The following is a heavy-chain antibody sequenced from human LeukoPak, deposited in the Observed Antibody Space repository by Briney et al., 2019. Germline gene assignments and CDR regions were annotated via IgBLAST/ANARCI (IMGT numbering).Heavy chain of an antibody. CDR2: ISYDGSNK. CDR1: GFTFSSYG. D-gene: IGHD6-19*01. CDR3: AKADNIAVAGTADY. V-gene: IGHV3-30*18. Sequence: GGSPRLSCAASGFTFSSYGMHWVRQAPGKGLEWVAVISYDGSNKCYADSVKGRFAISRDNSKNTLYLQMNSLRAEDTAVYYCAKADNIAVAGTADYWGQGTLVTVSS. J-gene: IGHJ4*02.